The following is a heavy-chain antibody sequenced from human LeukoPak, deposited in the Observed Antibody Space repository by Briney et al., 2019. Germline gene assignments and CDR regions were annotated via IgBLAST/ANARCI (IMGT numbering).Heavy chain of an antibody. V-gene: IGHV4-39*01. CDR1: GGSISSYNYY. J-gene: IGHJ4*02. D-gene: IGHD3-22*01. Sequence: PSETLSLTCTVFGGSISSYNYYWGWVRQPPGKGLEWIASINYRGSIYYNPSLQSRVTISVDTSKNQFSLKLSSETAADTAVYYCARFKGDGSGYYYDYWGQGTLVTVSS. CDR3: ARFKGDGSGYYYDY. CDR2: INYRGSI.